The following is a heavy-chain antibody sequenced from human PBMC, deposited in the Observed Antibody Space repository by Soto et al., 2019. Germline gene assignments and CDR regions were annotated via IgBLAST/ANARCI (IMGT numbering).Heavy chain of an antibody. V-gene: IGHV4-61*01. CDR1: GDSVNSGSYY. Sequence: SETMSLTSTVSGDSVNSGSYYWTWIRQAPGKGLEWLGYIYHIGTTRYNPSLKSRATISLDTSKSQFSLRLTSVTAADTAVYFCARESIVGATRFDPWGHGTLVTVSS. J-gene: IGHJ5*02. D-gene: IGHD1-26*01. CDR2: IYHIGTT. CDR3: ARESIVGATRFDP.